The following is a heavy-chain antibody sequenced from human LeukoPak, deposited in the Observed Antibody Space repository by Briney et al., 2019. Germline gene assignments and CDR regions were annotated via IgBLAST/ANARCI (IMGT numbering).Heavy chain of an antibody. Sequence: ASVKVSCKASGYTFTSYDINWVRQATGQGLEWMGWMNPNSGNTGYAQKFQGRVTITRNTSISTAYMELSSLRSEDTAVYYCARYPRVSRWVVVHNDAFDIWGQGTMVTVSS. CDR2: MNPNSGNT. CDR3: ARYPRVSRWVVVHNDAFDI. CDR1: GYTFTSYD. V-gene: IGHV1-8*03. J-gene: IGHJ3*02. D-gene: IGHD2-15*01.